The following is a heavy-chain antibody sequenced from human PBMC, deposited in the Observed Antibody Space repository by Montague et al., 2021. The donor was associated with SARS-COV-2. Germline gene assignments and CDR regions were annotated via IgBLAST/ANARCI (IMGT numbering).Heavy chain of an antibody. Sequence: TLSLTCTVSGGSISSGGYYWSWIRQHPGKGLEWIGYIYYSGSTYYNPSLKSRVTISVDKSKNQFSLNLSSVTAADTAVYHCAPLGYCGSDNCYRVNWGQGTLVTVSS. V-gene: IGHV4-31*09. J-gene: IGHJ4*02. CDR3: APLGYCGSDNCYRVN. CDR2: IYYSGST. D-gene: IGHD2-2*01. CDR1: GGSISSGGYY.